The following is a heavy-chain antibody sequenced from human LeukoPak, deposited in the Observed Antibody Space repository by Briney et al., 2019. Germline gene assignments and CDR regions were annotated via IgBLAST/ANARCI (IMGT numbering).Heavy chain of an antibody. CDR1: GFTFTDYW. CDR3: ARARYSYTGIIDY. Sequence: PGGSLRLSCAASGFTFTDYWMHWVRKAPGKGLVWVSRINTDGTSTKYAESVKGRITISRDNARNTVYLQMNSLRAEGTAVYYCARARYSYTGIIDYWGQGTLVTVSS. J-gene: IGHJ4*02. V-gene: IGHV3-74*01. CDR2: INTDGTST. D-gene: IGHD5-18*01.